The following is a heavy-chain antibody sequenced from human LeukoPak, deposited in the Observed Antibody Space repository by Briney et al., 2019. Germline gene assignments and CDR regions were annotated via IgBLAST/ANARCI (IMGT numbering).Heavy chain of an antibody. J-gene: IGHJ4*02. CDR2: INPNSGGT. CDR3: ARDRDQWLPERCDY. CDR1: GHTFTGYY. V-gene: IGHV1-2*02. D-gene: IGHD6-19*01. Sequence: ASVTVSCKASGHTFTGYYRHWVRQAPGQGLEWMGWINPNSGGTNYAQRFQGRVTMTRDASISTAYMELSRLRSDDTAVYYCARDRDQWLPERCDYWGQGTLVTVSS.